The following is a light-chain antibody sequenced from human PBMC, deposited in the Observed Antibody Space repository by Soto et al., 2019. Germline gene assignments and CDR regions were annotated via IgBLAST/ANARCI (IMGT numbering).Light chain of an antibody. CDR1: QSVLYSSNNKNY. J-gene: IGKJ3*01. Sequence: DIVLTQSPDSLAVSLGERATINCKSSQSVLYSSNNKNYLAWYQQKPGQPPKLLIYWASTRESGVPDRFSGSGSGTDSTLTISSLQAEDVAVYYCQQYYSIAGFTFGPGTKVDIK. V-gene: IGKV4-1*01. CDR3: QQYYSIAGFT. CDR2: WAS.